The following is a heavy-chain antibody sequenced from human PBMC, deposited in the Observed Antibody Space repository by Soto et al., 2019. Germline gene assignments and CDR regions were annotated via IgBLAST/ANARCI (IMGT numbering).Heavy chain of an antibody. CDR3: ARDAGSGSAQHFAY. J-gene: IGHJ4*02. CDR2: ISYDGSNK. D-gene: IGHD3-10*01. Sequence: GGSLRLSCAASGFTFSSYAMHWVRQAPGKGLEWVAVISYDGSNKYYADSVKGRFTISRDNSKNTLYLQMNSLRAEDTAVYYCARDAGSGSAQHFAYSGQRNLVNVSX. CDR1: GFTFSSYA. V-gene: IGHV3-30-3*01.